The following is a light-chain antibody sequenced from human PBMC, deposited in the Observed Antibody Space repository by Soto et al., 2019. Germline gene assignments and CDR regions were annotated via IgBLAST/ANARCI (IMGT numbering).Light chain of an antibody. V-gene: IGLV1-44*01. CDR1: SSNIGSHT. CDR3: AAWDGSLNGVV. CDR2: SSN. J-gene: IGLJ2*01. Sequence: QSVLTQPPSASVTPGQRVTIPCSGSSSNIGSHTVNWYQQLPGTAPKLLVYSSNQRPSGVPDRFSGSKSGTSASLAISGLQSEDEADYYCAAWDGSLNGVVFGGGTELTVL.